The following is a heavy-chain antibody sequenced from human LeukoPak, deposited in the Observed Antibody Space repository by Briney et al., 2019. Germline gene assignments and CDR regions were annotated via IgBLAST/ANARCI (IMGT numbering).Heavy chain of an antibody. D-gene: IGHD3-22*01. Sequence: GGSLRLSCAASGFTFSSYGMSWVRQAPGKGLEWVSAISGSGGSTYYADSVKGRFTISRDNAKNSLYLQMNSLRAEDTAVYYCAREETYYYDSSGYPTDYWGQGTLVTVSS. CDR1: GFTFSSYG. CDR3: AREETYYYDSSGYPTDY. V-gene: IGHV3-23*01. CDR2: ISGSGGST. J-gene: IGHJ4*02.